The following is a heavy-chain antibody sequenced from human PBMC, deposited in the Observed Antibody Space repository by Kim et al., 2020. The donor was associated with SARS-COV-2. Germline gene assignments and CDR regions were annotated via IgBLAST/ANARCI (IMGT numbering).Heavy chain of an antibody. CDR2: ISGDGGST. V-gene: IGHV3-43*02. Sequence: PGGSLRLSCAASGFTFDDYAMHWVRQAPGKGLEWVSLISGDGGSTYYADSVKGRFTISRDNSKNSLYLQMNSLRTEDTALYYCAKDNHPSPNFDDFWNGYTYYYYGMDVWGQGTTVTVSS. J-gene: IGHJ6*02. CDR1: GFTFDDYA. D-gene: IGHD3-3*01. CDR3: AKDNHPSPNFDDFWNGYTYYYYGMDV.